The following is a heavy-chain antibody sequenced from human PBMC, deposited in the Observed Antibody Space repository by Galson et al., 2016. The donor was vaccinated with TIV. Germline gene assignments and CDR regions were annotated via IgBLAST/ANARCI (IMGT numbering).Heavy chain of an antibody. CDR2: TYSRSRWYN. CDR1: GDSVSSKSAA. D-gene: IGHD5-24*01. V-gene: IGHV6-1*01. Sequence: CAISGDSVSSKSAAWNWIRQSPSRGLEWLGRTYSRSRWYNEYAVSVRSRISVNPDTSKNQFSLQLNSVTPEDTAIYYCARGGGDGQKALTNFDHWGQGTLVTVSS. CDR3: ARGGGDGQKALTNFDH. J-gene: IGHJ4*02.